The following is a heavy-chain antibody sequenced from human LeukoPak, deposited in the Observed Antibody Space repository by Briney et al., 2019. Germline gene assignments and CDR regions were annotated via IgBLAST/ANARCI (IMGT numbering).Heavy chain of an antibody. CDR1: GLTFDDYA. D-gene: IGHD3-10*01. CDR2: ISGDADST. J-gene: IGHJ4*02. V-gene: IGHV3-43*02. CDR3: AKDTPPGV. Sequence: GGSLRLSCADSGLTFDDYAMHWVRQVPGKGLEWVSLISGDADSTNYADSVKGRFTISRDNSKNTLYLQMYSLRTEDTALYYCAKDTPPGVWGQGTLVTVSS.